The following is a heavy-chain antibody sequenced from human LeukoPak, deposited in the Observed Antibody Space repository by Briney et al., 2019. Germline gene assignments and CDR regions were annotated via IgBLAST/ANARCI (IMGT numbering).Heavy chain of an antibody. CDR2: IYYSGST. CDR3: AREQRYYYGSGSPIGP. Sequence: SETPSLTCTVSGGSISSGGYYWSWIRQHPGKGLEWIGYIYYSGSTYYNPSLKSRVTISVDTSKNQFSLKLSSVTAADTAVYYCAREQRYYYGSGSPIGPWGQGTLVTVSS. V-gene: IGHV4-31*03. J-gene: IGHJ5*02. D-gene: IGHD3-10*01. CDR1: GGSISSGGYY.